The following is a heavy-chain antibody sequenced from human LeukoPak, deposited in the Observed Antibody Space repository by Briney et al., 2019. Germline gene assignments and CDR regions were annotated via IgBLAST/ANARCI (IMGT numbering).Heavy chain of an antibody. D-gene: IGHD4-23*01. CDR1: GGSISSYY. J-gene: IGHJ4*02. Sequence: PSETLSLTCTVSGGSISSYYWSWIRQPPGKGLEWIGYIYYSGSTNYNPSLKSRVTISVDTSKNQFSLKLSSVTAADTAVYYCARDRGPTVVTLDYWGQGTLVTVSS. V-gene: IGHV4-59*12. CDR2: IYYSGST. CDR3: ARDRGPTVVTLDY.